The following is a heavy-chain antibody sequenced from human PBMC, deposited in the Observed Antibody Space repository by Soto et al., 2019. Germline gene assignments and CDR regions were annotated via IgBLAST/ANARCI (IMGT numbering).Heavy chain of an antibody. Sequence: EVQLLESGGGLVQPGGSLRLSCAASGVTFSTSAMSWVRQAPGKGLEWVSAISRSGGSTYYADSVKGRFTVSRDNPENMLYLQMNSLRAEDTAVYFCAKGSASTYYFDSWGQGTLVTVSS. D-gene: IGHD6-19*01. CDR1: GVTFSTSA. V-gene: IGHV3-23*01. CDR2: ISRSGGST. J-gene: IGHJ4*02. CDR3: AKGSASTYYFDS.